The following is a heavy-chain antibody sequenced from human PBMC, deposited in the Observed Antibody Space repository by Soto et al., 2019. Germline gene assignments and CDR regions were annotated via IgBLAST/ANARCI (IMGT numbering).Heavy chain of an antibody. CDR2: INPDNGNT. CDR3: ARGIATGQLDP. J-gene: IGHJ5*02. Sequence: ASVKVSCKASGYTFTNYAMHWVRQAPGQRLEWMGWINPDNGNTKSSQKFQDRVIITRDTSASTAYMDLSSLRSEDTAVYYCARGIATGQLDPWGQGTLVTVSS. V-gene: IGHV1-3*01. D-gene: IGHD2-15*01. CDR1: GYTFTNYA.